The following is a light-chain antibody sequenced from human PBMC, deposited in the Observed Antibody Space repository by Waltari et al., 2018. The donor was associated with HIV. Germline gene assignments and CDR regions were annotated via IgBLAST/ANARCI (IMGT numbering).Light chain of an antibody. CDR3: QQYCASPPKT. J-gene: IGKJ1*01. V-gene: IGKV3-20*01. Sequence: EIVLTQSLGPLSLSPGERATLSRRASLTISNTYLAWYQQRPCQAPRLLIYGASSRATGIPDRFSGSGSGTDFTLTISRLEPEDFAVYYCQQYCASPPKTFGQGTTVEIK. CDR1: LTISNTY. CDR2: GAS.